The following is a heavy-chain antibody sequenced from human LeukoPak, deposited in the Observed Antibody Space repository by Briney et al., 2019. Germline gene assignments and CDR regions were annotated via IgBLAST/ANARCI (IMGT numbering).Heavy chain of an antibody. CDR3: ARQSSAYYFSVFDY. D-gene: IGHD3-22*01. Sequence: GESLKISCEASGYSFTSYWIGWVRQLPGKGLEWMGNIYPGDSDTKYSPSFQGQVTISADKSISTAYLQWSSLEASDTAIYYCARQSSAYYFSVFDYWGQGTLVTASS. V-gene: IGHV5-51*01. J-gene: IGHJ4*02. CDR1: GYSFTSYW. CDR2: IYPGDSDT.